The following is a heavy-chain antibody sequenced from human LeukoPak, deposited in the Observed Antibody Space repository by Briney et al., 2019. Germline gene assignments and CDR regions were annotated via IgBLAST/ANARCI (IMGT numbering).Heavy chain of an antibody. V-gene: IGHV3-43D*03. CDR1: GFTFDDYA. CDR3: AKDKRSSGWYYFDY. CDR2: ISWDGGST. Sequence: GGSLRLSCAASGFTFDDYAMHWVRQAPGKGLEWVSLISWDGGSTYYADSVKGRFTISRDNSKNSLYLQMNSLRAEDTASYYCAKDKRSSGWYYFDYWGQGTLVTVSS. D-gene: IGHD6-19*01. J-gene: IGHJ4*02.